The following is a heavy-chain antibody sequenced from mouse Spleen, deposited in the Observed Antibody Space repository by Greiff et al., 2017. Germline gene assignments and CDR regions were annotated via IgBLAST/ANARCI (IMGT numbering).Heavy chain of an antibody. CDR3: ALITTVVAPGFDY. CDR2: ISSGGGNT. D-gene: IGHD1-1*01. J-gene: IGHJ2*01. Sequence: EVQGVESGGGLVKLGGSLKLSCAASGFTFSSYAMSWVRQTPEKRLEWVATISSGGGNTYYPDSVKGRFTISRDNAKNTLYLQMSSLKSEDTAMYYCALITTVVAPGFDYWGQGTTLTVSS. V-gene: IGHV5-9-3*01. CDR1: GFTFSSYA.